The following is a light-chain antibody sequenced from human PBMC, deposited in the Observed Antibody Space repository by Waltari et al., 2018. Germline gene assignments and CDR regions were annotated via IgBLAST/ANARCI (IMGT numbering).Light chain of an antibody. CDR2: DAS. CDR3: QQRYNWPWT. J-gene: IGKJ1*01. Sequence: ETVLTQSPATLSLSPGERATLSCRASQTINNYLAWYHQQPGQAPRLLIYDASNRATGIPARFSGSGSGTDFTLTISSLEPEDSAVYYCQQRYNWPWTFGQGTKVEIE. CDR1: QTINNY. V-gene: IGKV3-11*01.